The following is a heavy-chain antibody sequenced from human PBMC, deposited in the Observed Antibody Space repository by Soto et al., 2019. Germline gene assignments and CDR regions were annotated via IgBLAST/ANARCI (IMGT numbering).Heavy chain of an antibody. V-gene: IGHV3-15*01. CDR3: TTERLLSRSYYYDDMAV. D-gene: IGHD2-15*01. CDR1: GFTFRNAW. J-gene: IGHJ6*03. Sequence: GALRLSCAGSGFTFRNAWMSWVRPAPGKGLELVGRIKSKTGGGTTDYAAPVKGRFTISRDDSKNTLYLQMNSLKTEDTAVYYWTTERLLSRSYYYDDMAVCCKGTSVTVS. CDR2: IKSKTGGGTT.